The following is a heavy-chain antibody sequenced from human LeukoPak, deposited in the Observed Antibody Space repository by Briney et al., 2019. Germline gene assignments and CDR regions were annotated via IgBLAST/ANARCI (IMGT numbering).Heavy chain of an antibody. Sequence: ASVKGYCKPSGYTFTNYNLAWVRQAPGEGLEWMGWISPYNGGTNYAPKFQGRVTLTTDTSTSTGYMELRNLRSDDTAVYYCAREAADHLDYWGQGTLVTVSS. J-gene: IGHJ4*02. CDR3: AREAADHLDY. CDR2: ISPYNGGT. CDR1: GYTFTNYN. V-gene: IGHV1-18*01.